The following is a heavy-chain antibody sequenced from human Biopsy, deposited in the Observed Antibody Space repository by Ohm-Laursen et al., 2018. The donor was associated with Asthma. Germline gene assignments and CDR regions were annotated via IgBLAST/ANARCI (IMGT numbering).Heavy chain of an antibody. D-gene: IGHD1/OR15-1a*01. CDR1: GFAFRDFN. V-gene: IGHV3-21*01. CDR2: INSAGSYI. J-gene: IGHJ3*02. Sequence: SLRLSCSASGFAFRDFNINWVRQAPGKGLQWIASINSAGSYIYYADSVKGRFTISRDNAKNSLFLQMNNLRAEDTAVYYCERSGTKWELYDAFDIWGQGTMVTVSS. CDR3: ERSGTKWELYDAFDI.